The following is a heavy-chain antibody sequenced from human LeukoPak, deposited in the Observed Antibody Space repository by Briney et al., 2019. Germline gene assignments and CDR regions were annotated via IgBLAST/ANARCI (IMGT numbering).Heavy chain of an antibody. V-gene: IGHV3-30*18. J-gene: IGHJ6*02. Sequence: GRPVRLSCAASGFSFTNYGVHWVRQAPGKGLEWVAVIIYDGYYKYYADSVKGRFTISRDDSKKTVYLQMNSLRAEDTAVYYCAKDLISMVRGSAMDVWGQGTTVIISS. CDR3: AKDLISMVRGSAMDV. CDR1: GFSFTNYG. CDR2: IIYDGYYK. D-gene: IGHD3-10*01.